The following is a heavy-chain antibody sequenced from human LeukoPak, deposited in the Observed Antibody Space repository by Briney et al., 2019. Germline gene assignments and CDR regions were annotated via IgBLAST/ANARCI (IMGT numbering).Heavy chain of an antibody. J-gene: IGHJ3*02. CDR3: AREPNEMATEDAFDI. V-gene: IGHV3-21*01. CDR1: GFTFSSYS. Sequence: GGSLRLSCAASGFTFSSYSMNWVRQAPGKGLEWVSSISSSSSYIYYADSVKGRFTISRDNAKNSLYLQMNSLRAEDTAVYYCAREPNEMATEDAFDIWGQGTMVTVSS. CDR2: ISSSSSYI. D-gene: IGHD5-24*01.